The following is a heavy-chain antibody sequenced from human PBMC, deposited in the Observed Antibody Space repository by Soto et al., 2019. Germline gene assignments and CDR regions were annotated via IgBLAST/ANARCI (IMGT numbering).Heavy chain of an antibody. D-gene: IGHD4-17*01. Sequence: QITLKESGPTLVKPTQTLTLTCTFSRFSLRNSGVGVGWIRQPPGKALEWLALIYWDDDKRYSPSLKSRLTITKDTSKNQVVLTMTNMDPVDTATYYCAHLTTGGFYFDYWGQGTLVTVSS. CDR3: AHLTTGGFYFDY. J-gene: IGHJ4*02. CDR1: RFSLRNSGVG. V-gene: IGHV2-5*02. CDR2: IYWDDDK.